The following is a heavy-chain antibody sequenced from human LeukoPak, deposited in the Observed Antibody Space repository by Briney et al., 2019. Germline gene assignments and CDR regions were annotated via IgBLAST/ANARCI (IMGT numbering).Heavy chain of an antibody. D-gene: IGHD3-10*02. CDR2: ISSSGSTI. CDR1: GFTFSSYG. V-gene: IGHV3-48*04. J-gene: IGHJ6*04. CDR3: AELGITMIGGV. Sequence: AGGSLRLSGAASGFTFSSYGMSWVRQAPGKGLEGVSYISSSGSTIYYADSVKGRFTISRDNAKNSLYLQMNSLRAEDTAVYYCAELGITMIGGVWGKGTTVTISS.